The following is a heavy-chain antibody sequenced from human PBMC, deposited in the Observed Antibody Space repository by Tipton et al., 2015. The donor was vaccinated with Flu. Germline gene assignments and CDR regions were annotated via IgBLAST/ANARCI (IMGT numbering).Heavy chain of an antibody. D-gene: IGHD3-22*01. J-gene: IGHJ6*02. CDR1: GFTFDDYA. Sequence: SLRLSCAASGFTFDDYAMHWVRQAPGKGLEWVSSISWNSVTIAHADSVKGRFTISRDNARNSLYLQMNSLRAEDTALYYCAKAATTSSDSYGMDVWGQGTTVTVSS. CDR2: ISWNSVTI. V-gene: IGHV3-9*01. CDR3: AKAATTSSDSYGMDV.